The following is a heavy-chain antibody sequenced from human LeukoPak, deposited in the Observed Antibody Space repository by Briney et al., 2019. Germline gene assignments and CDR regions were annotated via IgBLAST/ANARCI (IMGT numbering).Heavy chain of an antibody. D-gene: IGHD6-13*01. J-gene: IGHJ5*02. CDR3: AKKNSSWYSENWFDP. Sequence: ASVKVFCKVSGYTLTELSMHWVRQAPGKGLEWMGGFDPEDGETIYAQKFQGRVTMTEDTSTDTAYMELSSLRSEDTAVYYCAKKNSSWYSENWFDPWGQGTLVTVSS. CDR2: FDPEDGET. V-gene: IGHV1-24*01. CDR1: GYTLTELS.